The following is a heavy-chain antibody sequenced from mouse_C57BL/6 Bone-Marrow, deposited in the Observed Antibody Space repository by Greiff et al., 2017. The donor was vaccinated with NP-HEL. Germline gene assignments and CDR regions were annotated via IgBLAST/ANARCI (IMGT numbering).Heavy chain of an antibody. Sequence: VQLKESGPGLVKPSQSLSLTCSVTGYSITSGYYWNWIRQFPGNKLEWMGYISYDGSNNYNPSLKNRISITRDTSKNQFFLKLNSVTTEDTATYYCARVEDGYYVFRFAYWGQGTLVTVSA. CDR3: ARVEDGYYVFRFAY. V-gene: IGHV3-6*01. J-gene: IGHJ3*01. D-gene: IGHD2-3*01. CDR1: GYSITSGYY. CDR2: ISYDGSN.